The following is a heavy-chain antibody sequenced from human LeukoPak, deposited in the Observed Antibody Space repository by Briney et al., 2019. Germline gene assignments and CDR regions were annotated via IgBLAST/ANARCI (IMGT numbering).Heavy chain of an antibody. CDR3: ATWIFGESSGYFDY. Sequence: SETLSLTCTVSGGSISSYYWSWIRQPAGKGLEWIGRIYTSGSTNYNPSLKSRVTMSVDTSKSQFSLKLSSVTAADTAVYYCATWIFGESSGYFDYWGQGTLVTVSS. CDR2: IYTSGST. J-gene: IGHJ4*02. D-gene: IGHD3-10*01. CDR1: GGSISSYY. V-gene: IGHV4-4*07.